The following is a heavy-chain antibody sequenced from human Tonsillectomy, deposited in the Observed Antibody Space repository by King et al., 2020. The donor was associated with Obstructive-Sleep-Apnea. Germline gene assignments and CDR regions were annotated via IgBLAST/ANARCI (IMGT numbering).Heavy chain of an antibody. Sequence: VQLVESGGGVVQPGRSLRLSCAASGFTFSSYGMHWVRQAPGKGLEWVAVISYDGSNKYYADSVKGRFTISRDNSKNTLYLQMNSLGAEETAVYYCAKENSSRYYYYGMDVWGQGTTVTVSS. D-gene: IGHD6-13*01. CDR1: GFTFSSYG. V-gene: IGHV3-30*18. J-gene: IGHJ6*02. CDR2: ISYDGSNK. CDR3: AKENSSRYYYYGMDV.